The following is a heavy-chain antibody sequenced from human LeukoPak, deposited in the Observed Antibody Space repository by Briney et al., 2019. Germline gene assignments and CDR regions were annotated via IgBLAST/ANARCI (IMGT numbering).Heavy chain of an antibody. CDR1: GGSISTYY. CDR3: AREIDSRFDT. V-gene: IGHV4-59*01. Sequence: SETLSLTCTVSGGSISTYYWSWIRQPPGKGLEWIGYNYYSGTTNYNPSFKTRVTISVDTSKNKFSLNLRHVASADTAVYYCAREIDSRFDTWGQGALVIVSS. CDR2: NYYSGTT. D-gene: IGHD3-22*01. J-gene: IGHJ5*02.